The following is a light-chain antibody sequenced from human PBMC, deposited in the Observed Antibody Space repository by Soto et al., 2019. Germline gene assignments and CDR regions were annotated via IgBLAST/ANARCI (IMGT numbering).Light chain of an antibody. J-gene: IGKJ2*01. CDR2: GAS. CDR3: QQYNNWPPP. CDR1: QSVSSN. V-gene: IGKV3-15*01. Sequence: DIVMTQSPATLSVSPGERATLSCRASQSVSSNLAWYQQKPGQAPRLLIYGASTRATGIPARFSGSGSGTEFTLTISSLQSEDFAVYYCQQYNNWPPPFGQGTKLEIK.